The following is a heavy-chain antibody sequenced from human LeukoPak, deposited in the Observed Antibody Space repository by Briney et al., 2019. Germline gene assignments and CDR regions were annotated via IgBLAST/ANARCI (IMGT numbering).Heavy chain of an antibody. CDR2: IYYSGST. V-gene: IGHV4-30-4*01. D-gene: IGHD2-21*02. CDR3: ARDRGLAYCGGDCYLRGWFDP. Sequence: SETLSLTCTVSGGSISSGDYYWSWIRQPPGKGLEWIGYIYYSGSTYYNPSLKSRVTISVDTSKNQFSLKLSSVTAADTAVYYCARDRGLAYCGGDCYLRGWFDPWGQGTLVTVSS. CDR1: GGSISSGDYY. J-gene: IGHJ5*02.